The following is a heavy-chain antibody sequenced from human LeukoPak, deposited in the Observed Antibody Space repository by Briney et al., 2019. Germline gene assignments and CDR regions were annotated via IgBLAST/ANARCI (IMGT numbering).Heavy chain of an antibody. CDR3: ARLLFETYYYDSSGYPYFDY. D-gene: IGHD3-22*01. J-gene: IGHJ4*02. CDR1: GGSISSYY. Sequence: SETLSLTCTVSGGSISSYYWSWIRQPAGKGLEWIGRIYTSGSTYYNPSLKSRVTISVDTSKNQFSLKLSSVTAADTAVYYCARLLFETYYYDSSGYPYFDYWGQGTLVTVSS. CDR2: IYTSGST. V-gene: IGHV4-4*07.